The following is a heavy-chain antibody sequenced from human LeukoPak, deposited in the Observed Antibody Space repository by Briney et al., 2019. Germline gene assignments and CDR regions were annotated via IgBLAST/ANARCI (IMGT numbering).Heavy chain of an antibody. CDR3: ASLVNYYYYYGMDV. CDR1: GYTFTSYD. V-gene: IGHV1-8*01. CDR2: MNPNSGNT. J-gene: IGHJ6*02. Sequence: ASVKVSCKASGYTFTSYDINWVRQATGQGLEWMGWMNPNSGNTGYAQKFQGRVTMTRNTSISTAYMELSSLRSEDTAVYYCASLVNYYYYYGMDVWGQGTTVTVSS.